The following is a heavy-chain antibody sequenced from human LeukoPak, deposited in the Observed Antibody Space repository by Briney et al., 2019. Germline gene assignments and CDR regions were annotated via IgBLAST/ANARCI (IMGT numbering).Heavy chain of an antibody. Sequence: PGGSLRLSCVGSGLSVRDFEMNWVRQAPGKGLEWVAHIRADGTTKWYADSVRGRFNIARDNARNSLFLQMNSLRAEDTATYYCSRRFRDWGQGILATVSS. V-gene: IGHV3-48*03. J-gene: IGHJ4*02. CDR1: GLSVRDFE. CDR3: SRRFRD. D-gene: IGHD5-24*01. CDR2: IRADGTTK.